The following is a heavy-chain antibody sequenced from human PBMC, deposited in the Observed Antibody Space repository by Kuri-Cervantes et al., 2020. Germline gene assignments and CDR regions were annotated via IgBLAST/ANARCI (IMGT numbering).Heavy chain of an antibody. CDR3: AKDLSYGVVVYGDDAFDI. CDR1: GFTFSSYG. Sequence: GESLKISCAASGFTFSSYGMHWVRQAPGKGLEWVANIKQDGSEKYYVDSVKGRFTISRDNAKNSLYLQMNSLRAEDTAVYYCAKDLSYGVVVYGDDAFDIWGQGTMVTVSS. V-gene: IGHV3-7*03. CDR2: IKQDGSEK. D-gene: IGHD2-2*01. J-gene: IGHJ3*02.